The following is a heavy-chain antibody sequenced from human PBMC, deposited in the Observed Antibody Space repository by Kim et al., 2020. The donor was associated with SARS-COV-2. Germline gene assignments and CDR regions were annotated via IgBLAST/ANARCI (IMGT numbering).Heavy chain of an antibody. CDR2: IKQDGSEK. Sequence: GGSLRLSCAASGFTFSSFWMNWVRQAPGKGLEWVANIKQDGSEKYYVDSVKGRFTISRDNAKNSLFLLMNSLRAEDTAVYYCARDREIQAAKSLWGSGSAPRYYYYGMDVWGQGTSVTVSS. V-gene: IGHV3-7*03. CDR3: ARDREIQAAKSLWGSGSAPRYYYYGMDV. J-gene: IGHJ6*02. D-gene: IGHD3-10*01. CDR1: GFTFSSFW.